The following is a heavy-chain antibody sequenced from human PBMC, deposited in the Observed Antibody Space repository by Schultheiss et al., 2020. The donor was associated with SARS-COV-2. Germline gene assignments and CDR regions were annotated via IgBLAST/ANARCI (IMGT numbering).Heavy chain of an antibody. Sequence: SQTLSLTCTVSGGSVSSGSYYWSWIRQPPGKGLEWIGYIYYSGSTNYNPSHKSRLTISVDTSKNQFSLRLISMTAADTAVYYCVRLPSRGITTGGTVDYWGQGTLVTVSS. CDR3: VRLPSRGITTGGTVDY. D-gene: IGHD3-10*01. CDR1: GGSVSSGSYY. V-gene: IGHV4-61*01. J-gene: IGHJ4*02. CDR2: IYYSGST.